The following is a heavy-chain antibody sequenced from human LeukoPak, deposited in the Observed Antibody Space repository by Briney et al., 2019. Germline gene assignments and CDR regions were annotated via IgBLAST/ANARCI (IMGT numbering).Heavy chain of an antibody. CDR1: GFTFRSFW. J-gene: IGHJ3*01. CDR3: ARGGFSHGFDV. CDR2: INNDGTDT. Sequence: GGSLRLSCAASGFTFRSFWIHWVRQAPGKGLVWVGRINNDGTDTIYADSVKGRFTVFRDNAKNTLYLQMNSLRVEDTAVYFCARGGFSHGFDVWGQGTVVTVSS. D-gene: IGHD5-12*01. V-gene: IGHV3-74*01.